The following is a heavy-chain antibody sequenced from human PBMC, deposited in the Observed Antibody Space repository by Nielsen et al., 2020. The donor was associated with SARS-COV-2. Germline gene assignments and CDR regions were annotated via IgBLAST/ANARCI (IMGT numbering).Heavy chain of an antibody. V-gene: IGHV3-23*01. D-gene: IGHD3-10*01. Sequence: GESLKISCAASGFTFSSYAMSWVRQAPGKGLEWVSAISGSGGSTYYADSVKGRFTISRDNSKNTLYLQMNSLRAGDTAVYYCARGNQEHGGLYYYYYYMDVWGKGTTVTVSS. J-gene: IGHJ6*03. CDR2: ISGSGGST. CDR3: ARGNQEHGGLYYYYYYMDV. CDR1: GFTFSSYA.